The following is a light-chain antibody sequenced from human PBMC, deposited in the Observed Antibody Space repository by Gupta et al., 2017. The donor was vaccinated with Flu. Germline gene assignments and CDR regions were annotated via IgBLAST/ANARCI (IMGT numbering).Light chain of an antibody. J-gene: IGKJ1*01. CDR1: QSVSSSY. CDR2: GAS. V-gene: IGKV3-20*01. CDR3: QQYGSSRWT. Sequence: EIVLTQSPGTLSLSPGERATLSCRASQSVSSSYLAWYQQKPGQAPRLLIHGASSRATGISDRFSGSGSGTDFTLTISRLEPEDFAVYYCQQYGSSRWTFGQGTKVEIK.